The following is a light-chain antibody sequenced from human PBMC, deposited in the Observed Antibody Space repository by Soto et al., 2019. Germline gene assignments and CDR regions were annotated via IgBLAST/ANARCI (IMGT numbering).Light chain of an antibody. CDR1: QNLYNN. CDR3: QQHKEWPLT. Sequence: EIVLPQSPATLSLSLGERSTLSCMASQNLYNNYLAWYQQKPGQPPSLLIYTVSTRATGIPARFSGSGSGTEFTLTISSLQSEDFAVYYCQQHKEWPLTFGGGTKVDIK. J-gene: IGKJ4*01. CDR2: TVS. V-gene: IGKV3-15*01.